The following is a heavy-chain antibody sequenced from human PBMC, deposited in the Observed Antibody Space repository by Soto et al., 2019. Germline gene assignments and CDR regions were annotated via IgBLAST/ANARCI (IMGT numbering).Heavy chain of an antibody. J-gene: IGHJ4*02. V-gene: IGHV3-9*01. CDR2: ISWNSGSI. CDR1: GFTFDDYA. D-gene: IGHD3-9*01. CDR3: AKDMDVLRYFDWSTPGGFDY. Sequence: EVQLVESGGGLVQPGRSLRLSCAASGFTFDDYAMHWVRQAPGKGLEWVSGISWNSGSIGYADSVKGRFTISRDNAKNSLYLQMNRLRAENTALYYCAKDMDVLRYFDWSTPGGFDYWGQGILVTVSS.